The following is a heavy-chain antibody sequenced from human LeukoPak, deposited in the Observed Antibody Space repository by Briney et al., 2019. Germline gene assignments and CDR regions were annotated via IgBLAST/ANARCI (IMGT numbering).Heavy chain of an antibody. Sequence: GGSLRLSCAASGFTFSSYAMSWVRQAPGKGLEWVSAISGSGGSTYYADSVKGRFTISRDNSKNTLYLQMDSLRAEDTAVYYCAKAVGYCSGGGCYTDYWGQGTLVTVSS. CDR1: GFTFSSYA. J-gene: IGHJ4*02. CDR2: ISGSGGST. D-gene: IGHD2-15*01. CDR3: AKAVGYCSGGGCYTDY. V-gene: IGHV3-23*01.